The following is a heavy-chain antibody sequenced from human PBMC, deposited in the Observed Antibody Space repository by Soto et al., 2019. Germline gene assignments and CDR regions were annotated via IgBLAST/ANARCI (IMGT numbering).Heavy chain of an antibody. CDR3: ARDPAAAGAGY. J-gene: IGHJ4*02. CDR1: GGSISSSNW. D-gene: IGHD6-13*01. CDR2: IYHSGST. V-gene: IGHV4-4*02. Sequence: SETLSLTCTVSGGSISSSNWWTWVRQPPGKGLEWIGEIYHSGSTNYNPSLKSRVTISVDKSKNQFSLKLSSVTAADTAVYFCARDPAAAGAGYWGQGTLVTVSS.